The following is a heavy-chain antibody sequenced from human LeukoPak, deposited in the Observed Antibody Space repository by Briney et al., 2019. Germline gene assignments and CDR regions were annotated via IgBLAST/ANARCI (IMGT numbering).Heavy chain of an antibody. CDR2: IYHSGST. CDR1: GDSIGSYF. D-gene: IGHD2-2*01. CDR3: ARDGPAYTSRWYDYYYGLDV. V-gene: IGHV4-59*01. J-gene: IGHJ6*02. Sequence: PSETLSLTCTVSGDSIGSYFWSSIRQSPGKGLEWIGHIYHSGSTNYNPSLKSRVTISIDTSKNQFSLKLTSVTSADTAVYYCARDGPAYTSRWYDYYYGLDVWGQGTTVTVSS.